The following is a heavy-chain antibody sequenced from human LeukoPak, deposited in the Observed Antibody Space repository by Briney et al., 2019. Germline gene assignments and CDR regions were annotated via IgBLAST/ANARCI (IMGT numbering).Heavy chain of an antibody. Sequence: GGSLRLSCAASGFTFSSYWMSWVRQAPGKGLEWAANIKQDGSEKYYVDSVKGRFTISRDNAKNSLYLQMNSLRAEDTAVYYCARVRGDGYNNLNFDYWGQGTLVTVSS. V-gene: IGHV3-7*01. J-gene: IGHJ4*02. CDR2: IKQDGSEK. CDR1: GFTFSSYW. D-gene: IGHD5-24*01. CDR3: ARVRGDGYNNLNFDY.